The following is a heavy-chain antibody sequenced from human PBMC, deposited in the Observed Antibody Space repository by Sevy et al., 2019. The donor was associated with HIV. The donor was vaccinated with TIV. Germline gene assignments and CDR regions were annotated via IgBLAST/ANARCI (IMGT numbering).Heavy chain of an antibody. CDR1: GFTFSSYA. CDR3: AREAYYYDSSGYYYPY. Sequence: GGCLRLSCAASGFTFSSYAMHWVRQAPGKGLEWVAVISYDGSNKYYADSVKGRFTISRDNSKNTLYLQMNSLRAEDTAVYYCAREAYYYDSSGYYYPYWGQGTLVTVSS. D-gene: IGHD3-22*01. CDR2: ISYDGSNK. J-gene: IGHJ4*02. V-gene: IGHV3-30-3*01.